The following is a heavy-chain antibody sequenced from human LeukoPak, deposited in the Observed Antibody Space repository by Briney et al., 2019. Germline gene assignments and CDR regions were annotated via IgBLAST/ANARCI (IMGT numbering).Heavy chain of an antibody. Sequence: GGSLRLSCAASGFTVSSNYMSWVRQAPGKGLEWVSVIYSGGSTYYADPVKGRFSISRDNSKNTLYLQMNCLRAEDTAVYYCARGRQYSTGWYYFDYWGQGTLVTVSS. CDR2: IYSGGST. V-gene: IGHV3-53*01. J-gene: IGHJ4*02. D-gene: IGHD6-19*01. CDR3: ARGRQYSTGWYYFDY. CDR1: GFTVSSNY.